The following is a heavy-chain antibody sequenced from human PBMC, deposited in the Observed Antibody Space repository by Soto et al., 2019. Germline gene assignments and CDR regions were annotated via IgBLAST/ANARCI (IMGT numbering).Heavy chain of an antibody. Sequence: PSETLSLTCTVSGGSISSYYWSWIRQPPGKGLEWIGYIYYSGSTNYNPSLKSRVTISVDTSKNQFSLKLSSVTAADTAVYYCAIHDDCHNSPCTTGRWFDPGGQRTLLTGS. V-gene: IGHV4-59*01. D-gene: IGHD3-3*01. CDR3: AIHDDCHNSPCTTGRWFDP. CDR2: IYYSGST. J-gene: IGHJ5*02. CDR1: GGSISSYY.